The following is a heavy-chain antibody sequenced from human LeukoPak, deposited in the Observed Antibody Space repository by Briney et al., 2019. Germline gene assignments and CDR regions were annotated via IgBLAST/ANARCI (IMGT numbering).Heavy chain of an antibody. CDR1: GDSVSSNSAA. V-gene: IGHV6-1*01. CDR2: TYYRSKWYN. J-gene: IGHJ5*02. Sequence: SQTLSLTCAISGDSVSSNSAAWNWIRQSPSRGLEWLGRTYYRSKWYNDYAVSVKSRITINPDTSKNQFSLQLNSVTPEDTAVYYCARDLGYSGYVSPRNNWFDPWGQGTLVTVSS. CDR3: ARDLGYSGYVSPRNNWFDP. D-gene: IGHD5-12*01.